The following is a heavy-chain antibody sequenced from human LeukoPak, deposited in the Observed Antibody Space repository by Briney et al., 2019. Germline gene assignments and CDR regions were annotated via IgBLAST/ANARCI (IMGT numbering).Heavy chain of an antibody. CDR1: GFTFSSYA. Sequence: GGSLRLSCAASGFTFSSYAMSWVRQAPGKGLEWVSAISGSGGSTYYADSVKGRFTISRDNSKNTLYLQMNSLRAEDMAVYYCAKGGIAVAGTKFNTPSFDYWGQGTLVTVSS. D-gene: IGHD6-19*01. V-gene: IGHV3-23*01. J-gene: IGHJ4*02. CDR3: AKGGIAVAGTKFNTPSFDY. CDR2: ISGSGGST.